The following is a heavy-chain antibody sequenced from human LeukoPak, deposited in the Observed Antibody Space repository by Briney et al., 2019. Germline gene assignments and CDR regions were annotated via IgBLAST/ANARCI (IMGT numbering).Heavy chain of an antibody. CDR1: GFTFSSYS. Sequence: GGSLRLSCAASGFTFSSYSMNWVRQAPGKGLEWVSSISSSSSYIYYADSVKGRFTTSRDNAKNSLYLQMNSLRAEDTAVYYCARVWGYYYYYGMDVWGQGTTVTVSS. CDR3: ARVWGYYYYYGMDV. D-gene: IGHD3-16*01. V-gene: IGHV3-21*01. J-gene: IGHJ6*02. CDR2: ISSSSSYI.